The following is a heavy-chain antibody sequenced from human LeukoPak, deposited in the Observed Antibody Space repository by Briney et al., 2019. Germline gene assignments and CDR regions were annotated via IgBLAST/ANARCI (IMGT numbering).Heavy chain of an antibody. J-gene: IGHJ4*02. CDR3: ARDRYSSGWYGGCFDY. V-gene: IGHV1-2*02. CDR1: GFTFSSYG. Sequence: GGSLRLSCAASGFTFSSYGMHWVRQAPGQGLGWMGWINPNSGGTNYAQKFQGRVTMTRDTSISTAYMELSRLRSDDTAVYYCARDRYSSGWYGGCFDYWGQGTLVTVSS. D-gene: IGHD6-19*01. CDR2: INPNSGGT.